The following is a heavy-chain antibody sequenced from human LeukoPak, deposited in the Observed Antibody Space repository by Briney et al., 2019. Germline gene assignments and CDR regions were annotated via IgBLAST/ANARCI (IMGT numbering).Heavy chain of an antibody. V-gene: IGHV5-51*01. CDR3: ARDQGYGSGSPKGGYYYGMDV. J-gene: IGHJ6*02. D-gene: IGHD3-10*01. CDR2: IYPGDSDT. CDR1: GYSLTSYW. Sequence: GESLKISCKGSGYSLTSYWIGWVRQMPGKGLEWMGIIYPGDSDTRYSPSFQGQVTISADKSISTAYLQWSSLKASDTAMYYCARDQGYGSGSPKGGYYYGMDVWGQGTTVTVSS.